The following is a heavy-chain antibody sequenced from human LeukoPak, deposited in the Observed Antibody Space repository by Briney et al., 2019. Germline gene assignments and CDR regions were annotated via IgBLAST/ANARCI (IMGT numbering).Heavy chain of an antibody. D-gene: IGHD6-13*01. Sequence: ASVKVSCKASGYTFTNFDINWVRQAPGQGLEWMGWMNPVSGNAGSAQKFQGRVTLTRDTSISTAYMELSSPRSDDTAFYYCARAPMGAAALYWGQGTLVTVSS. CDR2: MNPVSGNA. J-gene: IGHJ4*02. V-gene: IGHV1-8*01. CDR1: GYTFTNFD. CDR3: ARAPMGAAALY.